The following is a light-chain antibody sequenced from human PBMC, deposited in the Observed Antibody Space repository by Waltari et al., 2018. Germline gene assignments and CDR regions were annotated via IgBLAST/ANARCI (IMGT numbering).Light chain of an antibody. CDR3: QQYNNWPPGT. J-gene: IGKJ1*01. Sequence: ETVVTQSPGPLPVSPGERATLSCRTSPSIGSSLAWYQQKPGQSPRLLIYHASTRATGIPARFSGSGSETEFTLTISSLQSEDSAVYYCQQYNNWPPGTFGQGTRVEV. V-gene: IGKV3D-15*01. CDR2: HAS. CDR1: PSIGSS.